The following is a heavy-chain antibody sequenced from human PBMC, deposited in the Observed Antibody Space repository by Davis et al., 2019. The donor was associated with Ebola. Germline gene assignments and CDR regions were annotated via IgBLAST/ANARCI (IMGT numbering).Heavy chain of an antibody. CDR2: IIPILGIA. D-gene: IGHD3-3*01. CDR3: ARSRGATYYDFWSGYSDFDY. Sequence: SVKVSCKASGGTFSSYAISWVRQAPGQGLAWMGRIIPILGIANYAQKFQGRVTITADKSTSTAYMELRSLRSDDTAVYYCARSRGATYYDFWSGYSDFDYWGQGTLVTVSS. V-gene: IGHV1-69*04. J-gene: IGHJ4*02. CDR1: GGTFSSYA.